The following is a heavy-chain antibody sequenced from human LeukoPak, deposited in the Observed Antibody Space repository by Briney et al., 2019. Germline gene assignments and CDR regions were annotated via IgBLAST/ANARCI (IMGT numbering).Heavy chain of an antibody. D-gene: IGHD6-13*01. CDR2: MNPNSGST. V-gene: IGHV1-8*01. CDR1: GYTFTSYD. J-gene: IGHJ3*02. CDR3: ARDCSSWYAFDI. Sequence: ASVKVSCKASGYTFTSYDINWVRQATGQGLEWMGWMNPNSGSTGYAQKFQGRVTMTRNTSISTAYMELSSLRSEDTAVYYCARDCSSWYAFDIWGQGTMVTVSS.